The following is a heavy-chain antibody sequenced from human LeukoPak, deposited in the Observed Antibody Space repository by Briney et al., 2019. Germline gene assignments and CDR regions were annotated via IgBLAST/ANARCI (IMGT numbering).Heavy chain of an antibody. Sequence: GGSLRLSCAASGLTFSDYYMSWIRQAPGKGLEWVSHISSSGTTIYYADSVKGRFTISRDNAKNSLYLQMNSLRAEDTAVYYCARRRDSGSLQHFDYWGQGTLVTVSS. CDR1: GLTFSDYY. J-gene: IGHJ4*02. CDR2: ISSSGTTI. CDR3: ARRRDSGSLQHFDY. D-gene: IGHD1-26*01. V-gene: IGHV3-11*01.